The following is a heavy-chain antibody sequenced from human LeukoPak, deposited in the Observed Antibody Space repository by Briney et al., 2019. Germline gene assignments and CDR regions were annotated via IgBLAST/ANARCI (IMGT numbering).Heavy chain of an antibody. Sequence: ASVKVSCKASGYTFTSYGISWVRQAPGQGPEWMGRISAYNGNTNYAQKLQGRVTMTTDTSTSTAYMELRSLRSDDTAVYYCARDRYSSSPKDYWGQGTLVTVSS. V-gene: IGHV1-18*01. D-gene: IGHD6-6*01. CDR3: ARDRYSSSPKDY. CDR1: GYTFTSYG. J-gene: IGHJ4*02. CDR2: ISAYNGNT.